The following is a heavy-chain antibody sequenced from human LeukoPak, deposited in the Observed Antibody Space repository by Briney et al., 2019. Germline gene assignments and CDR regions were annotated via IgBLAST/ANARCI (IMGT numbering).Heavy chain of an antibody. CDR3: ARDGRCSGGSCYIS. CDR1: GDSISSGDYY. D-gene: IGHD2-15*01. CDR2: IYYSGSTT. J-gene: IGHJ5*02. V-gene: IGHV4-31*03. Sequence: SSETLSLTCTVSGDSISSGDYYWSWIRQHPGKGLEWIGSIYYSGSTTYCNPSLKSRVSMSVDTSKNQFSLKLTSVTAADTAVYYCARDGRCSGGSCYISWGQGTLVTVSS.